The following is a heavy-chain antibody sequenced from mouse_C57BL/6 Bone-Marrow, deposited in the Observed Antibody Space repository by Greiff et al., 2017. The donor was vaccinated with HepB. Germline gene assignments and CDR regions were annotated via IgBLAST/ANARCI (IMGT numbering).Heavy chain of an antibody. CDR3: ASIYYGNYVGYFDV. V-gene: IGHV1-82*01. CDR1: GYAFSSSW. Sequence: VKLVESGPELVKPGASVKISCKASGYAFSSSWMNWVKQRPGKGLEWIGRIYPGDGDTNYNGKFKGKATLTADKSSSTAYMQLSSLTSEDSAVYFCASIYYGNYVGYFDVWGTGTTVTVSS. CDR2: IYPGDGDT. J-gene: IGHJ1*03. D-gene: IGHD2-1*01.